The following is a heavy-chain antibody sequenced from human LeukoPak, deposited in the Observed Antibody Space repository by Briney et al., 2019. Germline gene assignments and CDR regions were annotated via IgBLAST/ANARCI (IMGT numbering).Heavy chain of an antibody. V-gene: IGHV4-4*02. CDR1: GGSISSSNW. CDR3: ARGSSWSPDYFQH. D-gene: IGHD6-13*01. J-gene: IGHJ1*01. Sequence: PSETLSLTCAVPGGSISSSNWWSWVRQPPGKGLEWIGEIYHSGSTNYNPSLKSRVTISVDKSKNQFSLKLSSVTAADTAVYYCARGSSWSPDYFQHWGQGTLVTVSS. CDR2: IYHSGST.